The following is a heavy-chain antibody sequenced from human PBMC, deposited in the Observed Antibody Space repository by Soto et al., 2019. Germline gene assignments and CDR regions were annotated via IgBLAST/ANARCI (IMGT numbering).Heavy chain of an antibody. J-gene: IGHJ6*03. D-gene: IGHD5-12*01. CDR1: GFTFSNYA. CDR3: AFVAIGLEYYYMYG. V-gene: IGHV3-23*01. Sequence: PGGSLRLSCAASGFTFSNYAMTWFRQAPGKGLEWVSGISGSGGSTYYADSVKGRFTISRDSSQNTLYLQMNGLRAADTAKYYWAFVAIGLEYYYMYGCGKGNTVTV. CDR2: ISGSGGST.